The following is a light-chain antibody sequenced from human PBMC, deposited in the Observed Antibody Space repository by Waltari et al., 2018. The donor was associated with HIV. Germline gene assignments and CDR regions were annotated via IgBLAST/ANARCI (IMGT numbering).Light chain of an antibody. J-gene: IGLJ3*02. CDR2: GNT. V-gene: IGLV1-40*01. CDR1: SANLRAGYA. CDR3: QSYDSRQSGFWV. Sequence: QSVLTQPPSVSGSPVQWVTIPCTGSSANLRAGYALHWYQQLPGTAPKLLIYGNTNRPSGVSDRFSGSKSGTSASLAITGLQAEDEADYYCQSYDSRQSGFWVFGGGTTLTVL.